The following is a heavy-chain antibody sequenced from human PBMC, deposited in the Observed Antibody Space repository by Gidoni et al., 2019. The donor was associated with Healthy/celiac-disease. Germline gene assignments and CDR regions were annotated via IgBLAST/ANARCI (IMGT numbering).Heavy chain of an antibody. V-gene: IGHV1-69*01. J-gene: IGHJ4*02. CDR3: ARGGDGRLGWAL. D-gene: IGHD3-16*01. Sequence: VQLVQSGAEVKKPGSSVKVSCKASGGTFSSYASSWVRQAPGQGLEWMGGIIPIFGTANYAQKCQGRVTITADESTSTAYLELSSLRSEDTAVYYCARGGDGRLGWALWGQGTLVTVSS. CDR2: IIPIFGTA. CDR1: GGTFSSYA.